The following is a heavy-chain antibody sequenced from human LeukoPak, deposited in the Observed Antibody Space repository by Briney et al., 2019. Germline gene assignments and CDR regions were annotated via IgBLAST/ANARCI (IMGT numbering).Heavy chain of an antibody. J-gene: IGHJ4*02. CDR2: ISGSGGST. CDR1: GFTFSSYA. CDR3: AKDGRTEGDYVWGSYRYWIPFDY. V-gene: IGHV3-23*01. D-gene: IGHD3-16*02. Sequence: GGSLRLSCAASGFTFSSYAMSWVRQAPGKGLEWVSAISGSGGSTYYADSVKGRFTISRDNSKNTLYLQMNSLRAEDTAVYYCAKDGRTEGDYVWGSYRYWIPFDYWGQGTLVTVSS.